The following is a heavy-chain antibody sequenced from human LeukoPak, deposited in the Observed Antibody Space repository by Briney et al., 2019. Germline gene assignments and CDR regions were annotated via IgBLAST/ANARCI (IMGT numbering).Heavy chain of an antibody. CDR3: ARDRLGGSYYVNYFDY. Sequence: MSSETLSLTCTVSGGSISSGSYYWSWIRQPAGKGLEWIGRIYTSGSTNYNPSLKSRVTISVDTSKNQFSLKLSSVTAADTAVYYCARDRLGGSYYVNYFDYWGQGTLVTVSS. CDR1: GGSISSGSYY. D-gene: IGHD1-26*01. V-gene: IGHV4-61*02. J-gene: IGHJ4*02. CDR2: IYTSGST.